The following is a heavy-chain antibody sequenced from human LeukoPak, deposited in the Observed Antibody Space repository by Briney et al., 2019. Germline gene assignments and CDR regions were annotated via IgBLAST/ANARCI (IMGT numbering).Heavy chain of an antibody. CDR2: IYSGGST. D-gene: IGHD3-9*01. CDR3: ARSVGLYDILTGYYTGSGAFDI. J-gene: IGHJ3*02. Sequence: GGSLRLSCAASGFTVSSNYMSWVRQAPGKGLEWVSVIYSGGSTYYADSVKGRFTISRDNSKNTLYLQMNSLRAEDTAVYYCARSVGLYDILTGYYTGSGAFDIWGQGTMVTVSS. CDR1: GFTVSSNY. V-gene: IGHV3-66*01.